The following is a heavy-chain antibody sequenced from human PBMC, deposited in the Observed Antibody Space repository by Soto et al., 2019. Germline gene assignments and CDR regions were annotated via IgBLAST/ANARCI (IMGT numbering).Heavy chain of an antibody. Sequence: SETLSLTCSVSGGSIGIIDYFWLWIRQPPGNGLEWIGFIYHTGTTYYNPSLRSRVTISIVTSKSQFSTKLNCVTAADTAVYYCARVMAAMQHWLDPWGQGTLVAVSS. CDR1: GGSIGIIDYF. CDR3: ARVMAAMQHWLDP. CDR2: IYHTGTT. V-gene: IGHV4-30-4*01. J-gene: IGHJ5*02. D-gene: IGHD2-2*01.